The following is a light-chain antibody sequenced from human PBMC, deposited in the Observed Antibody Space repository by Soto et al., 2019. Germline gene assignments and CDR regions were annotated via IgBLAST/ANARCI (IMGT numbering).Light chain of an antibody. Sequence: QSALTQPASVSGSPGQSITISCTGTSSDVGGYNYVSWYQHHPGKAPKLMIYDVSNRPSGVSNRFYGSKSGNTASLTISGLQAEDEADYYCSSYTTSSTLIFGGGTKLTVL. CDR3: SSYTTSSTLI. V-gene: IGLV2-14*03. CDR2: DVS. CDR1: SSDVGGYNY. J-gene: IGLJ2*01.